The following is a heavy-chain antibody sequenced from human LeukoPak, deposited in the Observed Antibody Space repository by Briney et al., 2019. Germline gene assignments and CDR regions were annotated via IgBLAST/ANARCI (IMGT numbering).Heavy chain of an antibody. CDR1: GGSISSSSYY. CDR3: ARAILSGYPDS. Sequence: PSETLSLTCTVSGGSISSSSYYWGWIRQPPGKGLEWIGSIYYSGSTYYNPSLKSRVTISVDTSKNLFSLKLSSVTAADTAVYYCARAILSGYPDSWGQGTLVIVFS. J-gene: IGHJ4*02. D-gene: IGHD3-3*01. CDR2: IYYSGST. V-gene: IGHV4-39*07.